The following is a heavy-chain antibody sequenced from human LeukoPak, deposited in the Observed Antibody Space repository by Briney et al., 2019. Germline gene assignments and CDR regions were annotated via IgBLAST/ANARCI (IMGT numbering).Heavy chain of an antibody. V-gene: IGHV3-23*01. CDR2: ISGSGGST. CDR1: GFTFSSYA. Sequence: LPGGSLRLSCAASGFTFSSYAMSWVRQAPGKGLEWVSAISGSGGSTYYADSVKGRFTISRDNSKNTLYLQMNSLRAEDTAVYYCAFPSPTLHYHALLWFGEALGEYYMDVWGKGTTVTVSS. J-gene: IGHJ6*03. D-gene: IGHD3-10*01. CDR3: AFPSPTLHYHALLWFGEALGEYYMDV.